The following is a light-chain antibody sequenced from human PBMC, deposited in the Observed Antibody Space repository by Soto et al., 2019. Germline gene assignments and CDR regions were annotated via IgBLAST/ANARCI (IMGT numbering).Light chain of an antibody. CDR2: GAS. J-gene: IGKJ1*01. CDR3: QQRSIWPT. CDR1: QSVSSY. V-gene: IGKV3-11*01. Sequence: EIVLTQSPATLSLSPGERATLSCRASQSVSSYFAWYQQKPGQAPRLLIYGASNRAPGIPARFSGSGSGTDFTLTISSLEPEDFAVYYCQQRSIWPTFGQGTKVEVK.